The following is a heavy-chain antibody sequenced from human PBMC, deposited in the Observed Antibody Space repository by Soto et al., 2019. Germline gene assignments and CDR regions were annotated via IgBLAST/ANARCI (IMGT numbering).Heavy chain of an antibody. CDR2: IYHSGST. D-gene: IGHD1-7*01. CDR3: ARTESGTFDP. J-gene: IGHJ5*02. V-gene: IGHV4-30-2*01. Sequence: SETLCLTCGVSGGSIGGGGGSWSWIRQPPGKGLEWIGYIYHSGSTYYNPSLKSRVTISVDRSKNQFSLKLSSVTAADTAVYYCARTESGTFDPWGQGTLVTVSS. CDR1: GGSIGGGGGS.